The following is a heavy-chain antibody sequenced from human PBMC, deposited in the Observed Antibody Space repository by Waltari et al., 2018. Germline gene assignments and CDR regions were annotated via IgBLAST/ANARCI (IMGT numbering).Heavy chain of an antibody. D-gene: IGHD3-3*01. Sequence: EVQLVESGGGLVPPGGSLRLSCAASGFTFSSYAMSWGRQAPGKGAGWVSAISGSGGSTYYADSVKGRFTISRDNSKNTLYLQMNSLRAEDTAVYYCAKDRITIFGVRVRGDAEYFQHWGQGTLVTVSS. CDR3: AKDRITIFGVRVRGDAEYFQH. J-gene: IGHJ1*01. CDR2: ISGSGGST. CDR1: GFTFSSYA. V-gene: IGHV3-23*04.